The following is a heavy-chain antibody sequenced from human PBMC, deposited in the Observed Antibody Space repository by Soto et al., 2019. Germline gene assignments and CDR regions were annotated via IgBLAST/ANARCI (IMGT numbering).Heavy chain of an antibody. J-gene: IGHJ6*02. V-gene: IGHV3-30-3*01. D-gene: IGHD2-2*01. CDR3: ARESYQLPPPRSYYYGMDV. Sequence: QVQLVESGGGVVQPGRSLRLSCAASGFTFSSYAMHWVRQAPGKGLEWVAVISYDGSNKYYADSVKGRFTISRDNSKNTLYLQMNSLRAEDTAVYYCARESYQLPPPRSYYYGMDVWGQGTTVTVSS. CDR2: ISYDGSNK. CDR1: GFTFSSYA.